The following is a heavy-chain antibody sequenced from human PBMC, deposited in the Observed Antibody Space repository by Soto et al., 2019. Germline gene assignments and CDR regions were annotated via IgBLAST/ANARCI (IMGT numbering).Heavy chain of an antibody. Sequence: SETLSLTCTVSGGSISSGDYYWSWIRQPPGKGLEWIGYIYYSGSTNYNPSLKSRVTISVDTSKNQFSLHLNSVTPEDTAVYYCVRLIGNSWLDFWGQGTLVTVSS. V-gene: IGHV4-30-4*01. CDR3: VRLIGNSWLDF. CDR2: IYYSGST. D-gene: IGHD1-26*01. CDR1: GGSISSGDYY. J-gene: IGHJ5*01.